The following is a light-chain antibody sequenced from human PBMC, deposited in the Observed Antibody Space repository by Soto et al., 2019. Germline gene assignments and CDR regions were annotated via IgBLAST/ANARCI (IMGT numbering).Light chain of an antibody. CDR3: QQYNSYSRT. V-gene: IGKV1-5*03. CDR1: QSVGRW. J-gene: IGKJ1*01. CDR2: KAS. Sequence: DIQMTQSPSTLSASVGDSVTITCRASQSVGRWLAWYQQKPGEAPEVLIYKASTLQYGVPSRFSGSGSGTEFTLTISSLQPDDFATYYCQQYNSYSRTFGQGTKVDIK.